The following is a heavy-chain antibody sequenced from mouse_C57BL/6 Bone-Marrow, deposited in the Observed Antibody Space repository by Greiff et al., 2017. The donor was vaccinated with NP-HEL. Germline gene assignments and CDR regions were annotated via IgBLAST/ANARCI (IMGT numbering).Heavy chain of an antibody. CDR1: GYAFTNYL. J-gene: IGHJ2*01. CDR2: INPGSGGT. CDR3: SRLGFYYCDY. V-gene: IGHV1-54*01. Sequence: QVQLQQSGAELVRPGTSVKVSCKASGYAFTNYLIEWVKQRPGQGLEWIGVINPGSGGTNYNEKFKGKATLTADKSSSTAYMQLSSLTSEDSAVYFCSRLGFYYCDYWGQGTTLTVSS.